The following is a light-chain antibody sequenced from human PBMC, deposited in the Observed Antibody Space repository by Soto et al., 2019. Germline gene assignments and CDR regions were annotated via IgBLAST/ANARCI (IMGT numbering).Light chain of an antibody. V-gene: IGLV7-43*01. J-gene: IGLJ3*02. Sequence: QAVVTQEPSLTVSPGGTVTLTCAYSTGEVISSHYPHWFQQKPGQPPRTLMYNTSNTHSWTPARFSGALLGGKAALTVSDVQPDDEADYYCLLFYRGAQVWVFGGGTKGTVL. CDR2: NTS. CDR3: LLFYRGAQVWV. CDR1: TGEVISSHY.